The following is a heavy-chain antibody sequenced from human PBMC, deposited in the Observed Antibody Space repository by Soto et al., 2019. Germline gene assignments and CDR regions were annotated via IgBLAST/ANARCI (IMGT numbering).Heavy chain of an antibody. Sequence: ASVKVSCKASGYTFTSYGISWVRQAPGQGLEWMGWISAYNGNTNYAQKLQGRVTMTTDTSTSTAYMELRSLRSDDTAVYYWARDSGGGTIFGVVTPSDYWGQGTLVTVSS. CDR1: GYTFTSYG. V-gene: IGHV1-18*01. CDR3: ARDSGGGTIFGVVTPSDY. CDR2: ISAYNGNT. J-gene: IGHJ4*02. D-gene: IGHD3-3*01.